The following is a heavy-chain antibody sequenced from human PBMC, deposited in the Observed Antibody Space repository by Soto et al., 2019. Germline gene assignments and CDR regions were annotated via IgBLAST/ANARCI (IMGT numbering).Heavy chain of an antibody. J-gene: IGHJ5*02. D-gene: IGHD1-1*01. CDR1: GGSVSSGSYY. Sequence: SETLSLTCTVSGGSVSSGSYYWSWIRQPPGKGLEWIGYIYYSGSTNYNPSLKSRVTISVDTSKNQFSLKLSSVTAADTAVYYCARAFQVQLEPQPYSFDPWGQGTLVTV. V-gene: IGHV4-61*01. CDR3: ARAFQVQLEPQPYSFDP. CDR2: IYYSGST.